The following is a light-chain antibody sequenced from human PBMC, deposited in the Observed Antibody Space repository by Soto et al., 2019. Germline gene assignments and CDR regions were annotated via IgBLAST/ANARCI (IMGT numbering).Light chain of an antibody. Sequence: EIVLTQSPATLSLSPGERATLSCRASQSVSSYLAWYQQKPGQAPRLLIYDASNRATAIPARFSGSGSGTDFTLTISRLEPEDFAVYYCQQRSNSPLTFGGGNKVEIK. CDR1: QSVSSY. J-gene: IGKJ4*01. V-gene: IGKV3-11*01. CDR2: DAS. CDR3: QQRSNSPLT.